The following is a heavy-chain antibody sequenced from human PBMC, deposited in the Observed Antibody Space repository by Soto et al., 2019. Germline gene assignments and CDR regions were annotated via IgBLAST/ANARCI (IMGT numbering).Heavy chain of an antibody. Sequence: GSVKGACKASGYTFSCYSITWVRQAPGQGLEWMGRISGYNGNTNYARTLRDRLTLTKDTSTSTAYMELRSLTSDDTAVYYCARDVFCGGAPACPDMDVWGQGTTDTVSS. CDR3: ARDVFCGGAPACPDMDV. CDR1: GYTFSCYS. V-gene: IGHV1-18*04. CDR2: ISGYNGNT. D-gene: IGHD2-21*01. J-gene: IGHJ6*02.